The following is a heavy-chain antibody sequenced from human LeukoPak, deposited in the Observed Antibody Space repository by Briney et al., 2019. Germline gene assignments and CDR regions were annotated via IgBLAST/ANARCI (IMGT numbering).Heavy chain of an antibody. CDR1: GGSISSYY. V-gene: IGHV4-59*08. CDR2: MYYSGSS. D-gene: IGHD6-13*01. Sequence: PSETLSLTCTVSGGSISSYYWSWIRQPPGKGLEWIGYMYYSGSSDYNPSLKSRVTISMDTSKNQFSLRLSSVTATETAVYYCARPSDGSGWFHWFDPWGQGTLVTVSS. CDR3: ARPSDGSGWFHWFDP. J-gene: IGHJ5*02.